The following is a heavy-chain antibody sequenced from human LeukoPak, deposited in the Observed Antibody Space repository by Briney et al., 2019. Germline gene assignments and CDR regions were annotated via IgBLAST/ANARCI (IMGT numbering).Heavy chain of an antibody. Sequence: PSETLSLTCTVSGGSISSGSYYWSWIRQPAGKGLEWIGRINTSGSTNYNPSLKSRVTISVHTSENQFSLKLSSVTAADTAVYYCARPISSSWYGGFDYWGQGTLVTVSS. CDR2: INTSGST. CDR1: GGSISSGSYY. J-gene: IGHJ4*02. V-gene: IGHV4-61*02. CDR3: ARPISSSWYGGFDY. D-gene: IGHD6-13*01.